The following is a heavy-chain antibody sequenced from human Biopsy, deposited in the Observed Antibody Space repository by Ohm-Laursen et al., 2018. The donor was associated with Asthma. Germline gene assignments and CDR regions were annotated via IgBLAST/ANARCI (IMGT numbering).Heavy chain of an antibody. D-gene: IGHD1-26*01. CDR3: AKGGTYTTDRYAY. Sequence: RSLRLSCAASEFTFMTYGMHWVRQVPGKGLEWVATVGSDESYTDHADSVKGRFTISRDNSKNTLYLQMSSLSADDTAVYYCAKGGTYTTDRYAYWGQGSLVTVSS. CDR1: EFTFMTYG. J-gene: IGHJ4*02. V-gene: IGHV3-33*06. CDR2: VGSDESYT.